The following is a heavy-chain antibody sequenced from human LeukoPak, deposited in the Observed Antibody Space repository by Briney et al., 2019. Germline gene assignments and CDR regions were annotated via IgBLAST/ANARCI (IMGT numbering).Heavy chain of an antibody. CDR3: ARRPTGDPKFDY. J-gene: IGHJ4*02. V-gene: IGHV4-39*01. Sequence: SETLSLTCTVSGGSISSASYYWGWIRQPPGKGLEWIGSMRYGGTTYYNASLKSRVTISVDTSKNQFSLKLSTVTAADTAVYYCARRPTGDPKFDYWGQGTLVTVSP. D-gene: IGHD7-27*01. CDR2: MRYGGTT. CDR1: GGSISSASYY.